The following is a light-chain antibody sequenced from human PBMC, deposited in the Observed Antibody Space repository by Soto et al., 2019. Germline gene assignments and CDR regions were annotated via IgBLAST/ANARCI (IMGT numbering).Light chain of an antibody. J-gene: IGLJ1*01. V-gene: IGLV2-14*01. Sequence: QPASVSGSPGQSITVSCTGTSSDVGGFYYVSWYQHHPGKAPKLMIFEVNNRPSGVSDRFSGSQSGNTASLTISGLQAEDEADYYCSAYTGRSAAYVFGTGTKLTVL. CDR1: SSDVGGFYY. CDR3: SAYTGRSAAYV. CDR2: EVN.